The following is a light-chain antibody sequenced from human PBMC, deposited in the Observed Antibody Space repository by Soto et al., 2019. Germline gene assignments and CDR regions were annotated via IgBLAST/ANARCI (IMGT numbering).Light chain of an antibody. V-gene: IGLV2-14*01. Sequence: QSALTQPASVSGSPGQSITISCTGTSSDVGGYNYVSWYQQHPGKAPKLMIHDVSNRPSGVSNRFSGSKSGNTASLTISGLQAEDEADYYCSSYTSSSPYVFGTGTKLTVL. CDR2: DVS. J-gene: IGLJ1*01. CDR3: SSYTSSSPYV. CDR1: SSDVGGYNY.